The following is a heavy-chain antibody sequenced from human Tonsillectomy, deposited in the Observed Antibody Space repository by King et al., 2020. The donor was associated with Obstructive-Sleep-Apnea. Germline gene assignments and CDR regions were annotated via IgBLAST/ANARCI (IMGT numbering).Heavy chain of an antibody. V-gene: IGHV3-21*01. D-gene: IGHD2-15*01. CDR3: ASNPQYCSGGSCYSGYYGMDD. CDR2: ISSSSSYI. J-gene: IGHJ6*02. Sequence: QLVQSGGGLVKPGGSLRLSCAASGFTFSSYSMNWVRQAPGKGLEWVSSISSSSSYIYYADSVKGRFTISRDNAKNSLYLQINSLRAEDTAVYYCASNPQYCSGGSCYSGYYGMDDGGQGTTVTVS. CDR1: GFTFSSYS.